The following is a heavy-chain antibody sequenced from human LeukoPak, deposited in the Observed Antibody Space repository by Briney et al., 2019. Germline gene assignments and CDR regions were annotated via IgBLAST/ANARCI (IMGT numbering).Heavy chain of an antibody. J-gene: IGHJ4*02. D-gene: IGHD3-22*01. Sequence: SETLSLTCTVSGGSISSSSYYWGWIRQPPGKGLEWIGSIYYSGSTYYNPSLKSRVTISVDRSKNQFSLKLSSVTAADTAVYYCARGRDYYDSSGYRGAFDYWGQGTLVTVSS. CDR2: IYYSGST. V-gene: IGHV4-39*07. CDR3: ARGRDYYDSSGYRGAFDY. CDR1: GGSISSSSYY.